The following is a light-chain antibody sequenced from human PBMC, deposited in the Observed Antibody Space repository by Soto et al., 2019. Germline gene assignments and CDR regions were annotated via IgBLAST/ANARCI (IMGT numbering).Light chain of an antibody. CDR2: GAS. CDR1: QTLSSTF. Sequence: EIVLTQSPGTLSLSPGERATLSCRAGQTLSSTFLAWYQQKPAQAPRLLIYGASSRATGVPDRFSGSGSGTDFTLTISSLQSEDFAVYYCQQYNNWPTFGGGTKLEIK. CDR3: QQYNNWPT. J-gene: IGKJ4*01. V-gene: IGKV3-20*01.